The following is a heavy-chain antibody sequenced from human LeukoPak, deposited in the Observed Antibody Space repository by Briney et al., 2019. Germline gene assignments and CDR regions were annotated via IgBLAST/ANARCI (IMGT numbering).Heavy chain of an antibody. V-gene: IGHV3-NL1*01. CDR1: GFSFSNYG. CDR3: ATELFKDAFDI. Sequence: GGSLRLSCGASGFSFSNYGMHWVRQAPGKGLEWVSSISGSGGSTYYADSVKGRFTISRDNSKNTLYLQMNSLRAEDTAVYYCATELFKDAFDIWGQGTMVTVSS. J-gene: IGHJ3*02. D-gene: IGHD3-10*01. CDR2: ISGSGGST.